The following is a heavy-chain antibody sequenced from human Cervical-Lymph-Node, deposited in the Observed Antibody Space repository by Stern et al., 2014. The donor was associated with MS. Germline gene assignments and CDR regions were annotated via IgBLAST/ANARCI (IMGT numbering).Heavy chain of an antibody. CDR3: ARDPRVAVAGTGGGFDP. J-gene: IGHJ5*02. V-gene: IGHV1-18*01. Sequence: QVQLVASGAEVKKPGASVKVSCKSSGYTFTKYGISWARQAPGQGLEWMGLLSGHNDDTNYVEKFQGRVTMTTDTSTSTAYMELRSLRSDDTAVYYCARDPRVAVAGTGGGFDPWGQGTLVTVSS. D-gene: IGHD6-19*01. CDR2: LSGHNDDT. CDR1: GYTFTKYG.